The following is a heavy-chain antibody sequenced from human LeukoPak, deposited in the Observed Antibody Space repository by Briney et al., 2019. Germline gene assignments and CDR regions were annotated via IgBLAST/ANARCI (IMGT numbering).Heavy chain of an antibody. V-gene: IGHV1-8*02. Sequence: ASVKVSCKASGYTFTGYYMHWVRQATGQGLEWMGWMNPNSGNTGYAQKFQGRVTMTRNTSISTAYMELSSLRSEDTAVYYCARLLHGYSSGWYAAFDIWGQGTMVTVSS. CDR1: GYTFTGYY. CDR3: ARLLHGYSSGWYAAFDI. CDR2: MNPNSGNT. D-gene: IGHD6-19*01. J-gene: IGHJ3*02.